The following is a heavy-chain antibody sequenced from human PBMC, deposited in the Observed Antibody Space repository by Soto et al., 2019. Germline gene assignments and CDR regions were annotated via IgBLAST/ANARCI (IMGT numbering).Heavy chain of an antibody. Sequence: SETLSLTCTVSGGSISSGNYHWIWFRQPPGKGLEWIGYIYYSGNSYYNPSLRSRLTISIDTSKNQFSLKLSSVTAADTAFYYCAREYYDSSDSDGWFDPWGQGTLVTVSS. J-gene: IGHJ5*02. CDR3: AREYYDSSDSDGWFDP. D-gene: IGHD3-22*01. CDR2: IYYSGNS. V-gene: IGHV4-30-4*01. CDR1: GGSISSGNYH.